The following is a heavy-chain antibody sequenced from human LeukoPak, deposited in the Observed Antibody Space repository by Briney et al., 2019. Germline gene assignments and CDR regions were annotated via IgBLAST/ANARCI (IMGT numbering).Heavy chain of an antibody. CDR2: ISAYNGNT. CDR1: GYTFTSYG. J-gene: IGHJ4*02. V-gene: IGHV1-18*01. Sequence: ASVKVSGKASGYTFTSYGISWVRQAPGQGLEWMGWISAYNGNTNYAQKLQGRVTMTTDTSTDTAYMELSSLRSEDTAVYYCAILYGSLGDWGQGTLVTVSP. CDR3: AILYGSLGD. D-gene: IGHD3-10*01.